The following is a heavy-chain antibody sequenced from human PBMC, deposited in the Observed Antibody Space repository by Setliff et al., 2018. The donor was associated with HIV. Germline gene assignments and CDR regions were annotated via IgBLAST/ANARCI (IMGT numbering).Heavy chain of an antibody. D-gene: IGHD3-10*01. J-gene: IGHJ6*02. CDR3: AREGSRGV. CDR1: GGSISSSNYY. CDR2: IYYSGST. V-gene: IGHV4-39*02. Sequence: SETLSLTCTVSGGSISSSNYYWGWIRQPPGKGLEWIGSIYYSGSTYYNPSLKSRVTISVDTSKNQFSLKLSSVTAADTAVYYCAREGSRGVWGQGTTVTVSS.